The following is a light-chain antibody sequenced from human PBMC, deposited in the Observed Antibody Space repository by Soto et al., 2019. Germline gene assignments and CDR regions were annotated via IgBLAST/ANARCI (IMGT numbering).Light chain of an antibody. V-gene: IGKV3-20*01. CDR1: QSVSSSY. Sequence: EIVLTQSPGTLSVSPGERVTLSCRASQSVSSSYLAWYQQKPGQAPRLLIYGASSRATGIPDRFSGSGSGTDFTLTISRLEPEDFAVYYCQQYGSSGTFGQGTKVDI. J-gene: IGKJ1*01. CDR2: GAS. CDR3: QQYGSSGT.